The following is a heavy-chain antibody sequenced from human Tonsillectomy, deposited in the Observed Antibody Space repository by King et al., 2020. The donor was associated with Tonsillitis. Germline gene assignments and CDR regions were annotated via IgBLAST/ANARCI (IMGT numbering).Heavy chain of an antibody. CDR2: ISYDGSNK. CDR3: AKDISSGNYGGGYFDY. CDR1: GFTFSSCG. D-gene: IGHD4-23*01. V-gene: IGHV3-30*18. J-gene: IGHJ4*02. Sequence: QEQLVQSGGGVVQPGRSLRLSCAASGFTFSSCGMHWVRQAPGKGLEWVTVISYDGSNKYYADSVKGRFTISRDNSKNTLYLQMNSLRAEDTAVYYCAKDISSGNYGGGYFDYWGQGTLVTVSS.